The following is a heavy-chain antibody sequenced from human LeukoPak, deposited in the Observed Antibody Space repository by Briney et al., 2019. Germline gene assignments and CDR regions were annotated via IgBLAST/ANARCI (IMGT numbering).Heavy chain of an antibody. J-gene: IGHJ3*02. D-gene: IGHD4-17*01. Sequence: GGSLRLSCLPSGFTFSNYAMTWVRQAPGKGLEWVSSISGSGGTSYYADSVKGRFTISRDSAKNMLFLQMNRLRAEDTAVYYYAGINDYGDPTGAFDIWGQGTMVTVSS. V-gene: IGHV3-23*01. CDR1: GFTFSNYA. CDR3: AGINDYGDPTGAFDI. CDR2: ISGSGGTS.